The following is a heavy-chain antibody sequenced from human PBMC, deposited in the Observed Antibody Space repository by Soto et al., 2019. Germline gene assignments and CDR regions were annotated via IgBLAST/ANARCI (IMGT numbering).Heavy chain of an antibody. D-gene: IGHD5-18*01. CDR1: GASVSGYY. J-gene: IGHJ4*02. CDR2: IHPSGAN. CDR3: ARGQDSAKVGY. Sequence: QVQLQQWGAGLLKPSETLSLTCAVHGASVSGYYWTWISQPPGKGLEWIGEIHPSGANTYNPSLSSRVAMSLDTSKNQFSLRLTSMTAADTAVYYCARGQDSAKVGYWGQGTLVTVSS. V-gene: IGHV4-34*01.